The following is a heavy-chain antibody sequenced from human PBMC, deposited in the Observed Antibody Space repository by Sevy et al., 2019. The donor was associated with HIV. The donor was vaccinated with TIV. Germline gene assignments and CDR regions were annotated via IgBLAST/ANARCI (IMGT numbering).Heavy chain of an antibody. D-gene: IGHD3-9*01. Sequence: GGSLRLSCAVSGFTFNAYDMHWVRQAPGKGLEYMALISYDGGKKYYADSVKGRFTISRDNSENTLYLQMNNLRAEDTALYYCAKDLYCGILTGDATDAFDMWGQGTMVTVSS. J-gene: IGHJ3*02. V-gene: IGHV3-30*18. CDR1: GFTFNAYD. CDR3: AKDLYCGILTGDATDAFDM. CDR2: ISYDGGKK.